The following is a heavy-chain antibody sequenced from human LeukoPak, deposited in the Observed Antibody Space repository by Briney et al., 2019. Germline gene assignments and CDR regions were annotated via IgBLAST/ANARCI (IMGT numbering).Heavy chain of an antibody. J-gene: IGHJ5*02. Sequence: PGGSLRLSCAASGFTFSSYSMNWVRQAPGKGLEWVSSISSSSSYIYYADSVKGRFTISRDNAKNSLYLQMNSLRAEDTAVYYCARDGSSGWYNWFDPWGQGTLVTVSS. CDR3: ARDGSSGWYNWFDP. CDR1: GFTFSSYS. D-gene: IGHD6-19*01. V-gene: IGHV3-21*01. CDR2: ISSSSSYI.